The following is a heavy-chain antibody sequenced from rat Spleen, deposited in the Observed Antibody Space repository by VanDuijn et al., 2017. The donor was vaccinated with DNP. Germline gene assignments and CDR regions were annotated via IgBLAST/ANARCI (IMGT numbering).Heavy chain of an antibody. CDR1: GFSITRSY. J-gene: IGHJ2*01. CDR3: ARWTTGFDY. D-gene: IGHD1-4*01. CDR2: ISYSGST. Sequence: EVQLQESGPGLVKPSQSLSLTCSVTGFSITRSYRWNWIRKFPGNKMEWMGYISYSGSTSYSPSLKSRISITRDTSKNQFFLHLDSVTTEDTATYYCARWTTGFDYWGQGVMVTVSS. V-gene: IGHV3-1*01.